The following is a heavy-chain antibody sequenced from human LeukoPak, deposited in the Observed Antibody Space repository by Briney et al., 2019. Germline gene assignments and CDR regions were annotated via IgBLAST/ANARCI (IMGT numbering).Heavy chain of an antibody. D-gene: IGHD6-19*01. J-gene: IGHJ5*02. Sequence: ASVKLSCKASGYTFSGYYMHWVRQAPGQGLEWIGWIKPNSGGTNYAQKFQGRVTMTRDKSISTAYMELSRLRSDDTAVYYCARAVEAGSGWFDPWGQGTLVTVSS. CDR1: GYTFSGYY. V-gene: IGHV1-2*02. CDR3: ARAVEAGSGWFDP. CDR2: IKPNSGGT.